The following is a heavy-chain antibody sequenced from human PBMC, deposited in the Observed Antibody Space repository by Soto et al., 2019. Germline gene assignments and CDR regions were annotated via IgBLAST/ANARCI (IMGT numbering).Heavy chain of an antibody. CDR2: ISGGGNDR. Sequence: ESGGGLVQPGGSLTLSCAASGFTFSSYAMSWVRQAPGKGLAWVSAISGGGNDRFYADSVKGRFTISRDNSRNTLYLHMHSLTAEDTAVHYCARSLFIAATDTEPFDSWGQGTLVTVSS. J-gene: IGHJ4*02. D-gene: IGHD6-13*01. V-gene: IGHV3-23*01. CDR3: ARSLFIAATDTEPFDS. CDR1: GFTFSSYA.